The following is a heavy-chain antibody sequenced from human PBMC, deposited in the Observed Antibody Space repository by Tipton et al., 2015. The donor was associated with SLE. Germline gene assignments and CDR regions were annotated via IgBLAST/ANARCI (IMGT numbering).Heavy chain of an antibody. CDR2: IDYNGST. CDR1: GGSLSTYY. J-gene: IGHJ4*02. Sequence: LRLSCTVSGGSLSTYYWSWIRQPPGKGLEWIGYIDYNGSTNYKASLRSRVTMSVDRSKNQFSLKLSSVTAADTAVYYCARRVMDYCGSSSCYLYFDYWGQGVLVTVSS. D-gene: IGHD2-2*01. CDR3: ARRVMDYCGSSSCYLYFDY. V-gene: IGHV4-59*08.